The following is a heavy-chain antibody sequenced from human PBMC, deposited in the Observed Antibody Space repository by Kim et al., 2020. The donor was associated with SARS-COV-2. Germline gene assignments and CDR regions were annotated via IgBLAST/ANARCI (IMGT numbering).Heavy chain of an antibody. CDR3: RNSEQIVVVPAAHEG. J-gene: IGHJ4*02. CDR2: ISGSGGST. V-gene: IGHV3-23*01. D-gene: IGHD2-2*01. Sequence: GGSLRLSCAASGFTFSSYAMSWVRQAPGKGLEWVSAISGSGGSTYYADSVKGRFTISRDNSKNTLYLQMNSLRAEDTAVYYCRNSEQIVVVPAAHEGWGQGTLVTVSS. CDR1: GFTFSSYA.